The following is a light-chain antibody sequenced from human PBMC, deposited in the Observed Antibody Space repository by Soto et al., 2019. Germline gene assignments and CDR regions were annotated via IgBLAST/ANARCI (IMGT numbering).Light chain of an antibody. CDR2: AAS. CDR3: QQSYSTPLT. V-gene: IGKV1-39*01. CDR1: QSISTY. Sequence: DIQMTQSPSSLSASVGDRVIITCRASQSISTYLNCYQQKPRKAPKLLIYAASISQSGVPSRFSGSVSGTDFTLTISSLQREDFATYYCQQSYSTPLTFGGGTKVEIK. J-gene: IGKJ4*01.